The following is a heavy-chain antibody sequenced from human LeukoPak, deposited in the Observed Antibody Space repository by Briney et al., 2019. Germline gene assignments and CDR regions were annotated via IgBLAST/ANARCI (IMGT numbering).Heavy chain of an antibody. CDR3: AKDLAMAAAAGTFSY. J-gene: IGHJ4*02. Sequence: GGSLRLSCAASGFTFSSYAMSWVRLAPGKGLEWVSAISGSGGSTYYADSVKGRFTISRDNSKNTLYLQMNSLRAEDTAVYYCAKDLAMAAAAGTFSYWGQGTLVTVSS. CDR1: GFTFSSYA. V-gene: IGHV3-23*01. D-gene: IGHD6-13*01. CDR2: ISGSGGST.